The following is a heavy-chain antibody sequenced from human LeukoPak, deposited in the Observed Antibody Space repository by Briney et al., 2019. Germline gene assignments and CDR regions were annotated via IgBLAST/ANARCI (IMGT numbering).Heavy chain of an antibody. CDR2: IFPSGGEI. D-gene: IGHD5-12*01. Sequence: GGSLRLSCAASGFTFSTFAMIWVRQPPGKGLEWVSSIFPSGGEIHYADSVRGRFTISRDNSKSTLSLQMNSLRAEDTALYYCAKAQGLRFNGDNWFDPWGQGTLVTVSS. CDR1: GFTFSTFA. J-gene: IGHJ5*02. V-gene: IGHV3-23*01. CDR3: AKAQGLRFNGDNWFDP.